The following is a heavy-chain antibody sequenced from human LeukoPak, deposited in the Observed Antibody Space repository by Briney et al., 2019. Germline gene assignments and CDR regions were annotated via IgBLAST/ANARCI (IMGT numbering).Heavy chain of an antibody. CDR3: ARGTYYYYYGTDV. J-gene: IGHJ6*02. Sequence: PGGSLRLSCAASGFTVSSNYMSWVRQAPGKGLEWVSVIYSGGSTYYADSVKGRFTISRDNSKNTLYLQMNSLRAEDTAVYYCARGTYYYYYGTDVWGQGTTVTVSS. CDR1: GFTVSSNY. CDR2: IYSGGST. V-gene: IGHV3-53*01.